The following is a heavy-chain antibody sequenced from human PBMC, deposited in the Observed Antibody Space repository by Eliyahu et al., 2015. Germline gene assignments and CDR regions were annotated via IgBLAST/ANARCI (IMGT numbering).Heavy chain of an antibody. CDR1: GYTFINYP. D-gene: IGHD7-27*01. Sequence: QVQLVQSGAEVRKPGASVKVSCKAFGYTFINYPIXWVRQAPGQGLEWIGIIHPSXXFTSFARNXQGRVTMAADTSTNTVYMALSSLRSEDTAVYYCAFGAWGAFDIWGQGTMVSVSS. V-gene: IGHV1-46*03. CDR2: IHPSXXFT. J-gene: IGHJ3*02. CDR3: AFGAWGAFDI.